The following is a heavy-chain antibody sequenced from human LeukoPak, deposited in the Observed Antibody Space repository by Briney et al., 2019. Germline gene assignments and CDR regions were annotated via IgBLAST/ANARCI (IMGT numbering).Heavy chain of an antibody. Sequence: PGGSLRLSCAASGFTFSSYGMHWVRQAPGKGLEWVAFIWYDGSNKYYADSVKGRFAISRDNSKNTLYLQMNSLRAEDTAVYYCAISSSRAPDYWGQGTLVTVSS. J-gene: IGHJ4*02. V-gene: IGHV3-30*02. CDR1: GFTFSSYG. CDR2: IWYDGSNK. D-gene: IGHD6-6*01. CDR3: AISSSRAPDY.